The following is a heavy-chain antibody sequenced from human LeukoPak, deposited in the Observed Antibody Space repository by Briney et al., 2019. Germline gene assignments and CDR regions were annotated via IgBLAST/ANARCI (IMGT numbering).Heavy chain of an antibody. CDR2: IIPIFGTT. J-gene: IGHJ4*02. D-gene: IGHD3-10*01. CDR1: GGTFSTYA. Sequence: GASVKVSCKASGGTFSTYAISWVRQAPGQGLEWMAGIIPIFGTTNYAQNFQGRVTISTDGSTNTAYMELSSLRSEDTAVYYCASAYGSGSYYPRAFDYWGQGTLVTVSS. V-gene: IGHV1-69*05. CDR3: ASAYGSGSYYPRAFDY.